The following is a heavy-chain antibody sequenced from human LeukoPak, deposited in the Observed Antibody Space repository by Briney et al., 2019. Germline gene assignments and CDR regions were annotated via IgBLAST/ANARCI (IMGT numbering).Heavy chain of an antibody. Sequence: SETLSLTCTVSVGSISSSSFYGGWFRQPPGKGLEWIGTIYYSGSTYYNPSLKSRVTISVDTSKNQFSLKLASVTAADTAVYYCARLRGQAPYSSSWYNDYWGQGTLVTVSS. CDR1: VGSISSSSFY. V-gene: IGHV4-39*01. D-gene: IGHD6-13*01. J-gene: IGHJ4*02. CDR2: IYYSGST. CDR3: ARLRGQAPYSSSWYNDY.